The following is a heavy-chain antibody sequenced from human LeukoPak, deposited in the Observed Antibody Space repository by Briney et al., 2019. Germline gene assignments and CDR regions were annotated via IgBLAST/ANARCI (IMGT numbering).Heavy chain of an antibody. CDR2: IYYSGSS. D-gene: IGHD3-10*01. CDR1: GGSISSHY. CDR3: ARDTGRYFDY. V-gene: IGHV4-59*11. Sequence: PSETLSLTCTVSGGSISSHYWSWIRQPPGKGLEWIGYIYYSGSSKYNPSLKSRVTISVDTSKNQLSLNLMSVTAADTAVYYCARDTGRYFDYWGQGTLVTVSS. J-gene: IGHJ4*02.